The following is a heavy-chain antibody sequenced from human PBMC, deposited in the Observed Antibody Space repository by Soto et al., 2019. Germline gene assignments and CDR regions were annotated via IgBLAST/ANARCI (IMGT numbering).Heavy chain of an antibody. CDR1: GYTFSSYG. J-gene: IGHJ6*02. Sequence: ASVKVSCKASGYTFSSYGITWVRQAPGQGLEWLGWVTGYNGNTNYNQKVQGRATMTTDTTTTTAYMGLRSLGSDDTAVYLCAREGYCSGGTCYSYGMDVWGQGTTVTVSS. V-gene: IGHV1-18*01. D-gene: IGHD2-15*01. CDR2: VTGYNGNT. CDR3: AREGYCSGGTCYSYGMDV.